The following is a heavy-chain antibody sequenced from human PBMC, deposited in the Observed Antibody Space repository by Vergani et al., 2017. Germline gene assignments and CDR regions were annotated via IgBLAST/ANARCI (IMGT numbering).Heavy chain of an antibody. Sequence: QVQLVQSGAEVKKPGASVKVSCKASGYTFTSYDINWVRQATGQGLEWLGWMNPNSGNTGYAQKFQGRVTMTRNTSISTAYMELRSLRSEDTAVYYCARGKDRSGWLLSLYYWGQGTLVTVSS. J-gene: IGHJ4*02. CDR1: GYTFTSYD. CDR3: ARGKDRSGWLLSLYY. V-gene: IGHV1-8*01. D-gene: IGHD6-19*01. CDR2: MNPNSGNT.